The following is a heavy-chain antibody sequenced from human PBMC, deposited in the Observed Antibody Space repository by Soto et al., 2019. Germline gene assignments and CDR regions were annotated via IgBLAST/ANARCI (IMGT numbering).Heavy chain of an antibody. J-gene: IGHJ3*02. V-gene: IGHV4-39*01. CDR2: IYYSGST. Sequence: SETLSLTCTVSGGSISSSIYYWGWIRHPPGKGLEWIGSIYYSGSTYYNPSLKSRVTISVDTSKNQFSLKLSSVTAADTAVYYCARRNDFWSGDAFDIWGQGTMVTVSS. CDR1: GGSISSSIYY. CDR3: ARRNDFWSGDAFDI. D-gene: IGHD3-3*01.